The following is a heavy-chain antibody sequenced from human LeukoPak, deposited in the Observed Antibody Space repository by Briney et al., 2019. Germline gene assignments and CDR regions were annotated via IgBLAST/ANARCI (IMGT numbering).Heavy chain of an antibody. CDR2: ISWNSGSI. Sequence: GGSLRLSCAASGFTFDDYAMHWVRQAPGKGLEWVSGISWNSGSIGYADSVKGRFTISRDNSKNTLYLQMNSLRAEDTAVYYCAKSTSTRITILGYWGQGTLVTVSS. CDR1: GFTFDDYA. CDR3: AKSTSTRITILGY. D-gene: IGHD3-10*01. V-gene: IGHV3-9*01. J-gene: IGHJ4*02.